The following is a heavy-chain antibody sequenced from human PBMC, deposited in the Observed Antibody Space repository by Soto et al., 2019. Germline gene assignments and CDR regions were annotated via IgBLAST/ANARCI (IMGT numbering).Heavy chain of an antibody. CDR2: IYYSGST. Sequence: SETLSLTCTVSGGSIGSSGYYWSWILQHPGKGLEWIGYIYYSGSTYYNPSLKSRVTTSVDTSKNQFSLKLSSVTAADTAVYYCASGRKGPVTTFFDYWGQRTLVTVSS. J-gene: IGHJ4*02. D-gene: IGHD4-17*01. V-gene: IGHV4-31*03. CDR1: GGSIGSSGYY. CDR3: ASGRKGPVTTFFDY.